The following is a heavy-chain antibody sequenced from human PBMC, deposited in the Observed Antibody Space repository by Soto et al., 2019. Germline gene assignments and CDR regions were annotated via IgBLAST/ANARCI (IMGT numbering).Heavy chain of an antibody. Sequence: SETLSLTCTVSGVSISSYCWNWIRQPPGKELEWIGYIYYSGNTNYNPSLKSRVTISVDTSKNQFSLKLSSVTAADTAVYYCARTLSSSWLRTFDYWGGGTMVTVSS. CDR2: IYYSGNT. CDR1: GVSISSYC. V-gene: IGHV4-59*01. D-gene: IGHD6-13*01. CDR3: ARTLSSSWLRTFDY. J-gene: IGHJ4*02.